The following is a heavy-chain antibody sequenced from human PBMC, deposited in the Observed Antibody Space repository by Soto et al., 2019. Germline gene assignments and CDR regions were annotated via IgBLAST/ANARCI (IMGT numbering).Heavy chain of an antibody. D-gene: IGHD3-10*01. J-gene: IGHJ5*02. V-gene: IGHV4-31*03. CDR1: GGSISSGGYY. CDR3: ARTETRRQGSNWFDP. Sequence: PSETLSLTCTVSGGSISSGGYYWSWIRQHPGKGLEWIGYIYYSGSTYYNPSLKSRVTISVDTSKNQFSLKLSSVTAADTAVYYCARTETRRQGSNWFDPWGQGTLVTVSS. CDR2: IYYSGST.